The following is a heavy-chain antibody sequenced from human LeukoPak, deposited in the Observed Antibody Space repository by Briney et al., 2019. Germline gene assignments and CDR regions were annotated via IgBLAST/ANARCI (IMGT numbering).Heavy chain of an antibody. J-gene: IGHJ4*02. CDR2: ISPTGDSI. V-gene: IGHV3-64D*06. Sequence: GGSLRLSCSASGFTFSSYAMHWVRQAPGKGLEYVSAISPTGDSIYYADSVQGRFTISRDNSKNTLYLQMSSLRTDDTAVYYCAKDRLAVPTKRPGEYGGQGTRVTVSS. CDR3: AKDRLAVPTKRPGEY. CDR1: GFTFSSYA. D-gene: IGHD7-27*01.